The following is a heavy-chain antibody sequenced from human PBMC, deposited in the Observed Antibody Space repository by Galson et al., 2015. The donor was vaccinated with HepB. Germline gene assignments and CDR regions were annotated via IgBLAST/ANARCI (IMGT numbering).Heavy chain of an antibody. CDR3: VQCTTDIAN. D-gene: IGHD2-15*01. Sequence: SLRLSCAASGFTCSRVGMTWVRQAPGKGLEWVSAISDSGDSRAYADSVKVRFTISRDNSKYMLYLQMNDLRVEDTAVYYCVQCTTDIANWGQGTLVTVSS. J-gene: IGHJ4*02. CDR1: GFTCSRVG. CDR2: ISDSGDSR. V-gene: IGHV3-23*01.